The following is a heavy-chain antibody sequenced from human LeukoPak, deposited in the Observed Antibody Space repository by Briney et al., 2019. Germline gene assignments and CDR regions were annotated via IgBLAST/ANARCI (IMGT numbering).Heavy chain of an antibody. CDR1: GYTFTGYY. J-gene: IGHJ5*02. V-gene: IGHV1-2*02. Sequence: ASVKVSCKASGYTFTGYYIHWVRQAPGQGLEWMGWINPNSGGTNYPQKFQGRVTMTRDTSISTAYMELSRLRSDDTAVYYCAREPVVLVPAAIFNRFDPWGQGTLVTVSS. CDR3: AREPVVLVPAAIFNRFDP. D-gene: IGHD2-2*01. CDR2: INPNSGGT.